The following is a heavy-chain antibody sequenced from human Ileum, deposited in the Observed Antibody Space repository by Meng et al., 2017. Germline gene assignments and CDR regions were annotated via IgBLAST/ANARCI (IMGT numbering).Heavy chain of an antibody. CDR2: IFHSGRT. Sequence: QGPARGAGPRTAKPSRSRSLIWAVSGTWWSWVRQPPGKGLEWIGEIFHSGRTNYNPSLKSRVTISIDKSKSQISLQLSAVTAADTAVYSCATSNDRDVYYLGYWGQGTLVTVSS. CDR3: ATSNDRDVYYLGY. V-gene: IGHV4-4*02. J-gene: IGHJ4*02. D-gene: IGHD3-22*01. CDR1: GTW.